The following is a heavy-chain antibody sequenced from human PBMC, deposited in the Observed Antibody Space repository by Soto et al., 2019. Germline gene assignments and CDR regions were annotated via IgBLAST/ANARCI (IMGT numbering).Heavy chain of an antibody. J-gene: IGHJ4*02. CDR2: IYYSGST. Sequence: SETLSLTCTVSGGSISSYYWSWIRQPPGKGLEWIGYIYYSGSTNYNPSLKSRVTISVDTSKNQFSLKLSSVAAADTAVYYCARVAAAGTYDYWGQGTLVTVSS. CDR3: ARVAAAGTYDY. V-gene: IGHV4-59*01. CDR1: GGSISSYY. D-gene: IGHD6-13*01.